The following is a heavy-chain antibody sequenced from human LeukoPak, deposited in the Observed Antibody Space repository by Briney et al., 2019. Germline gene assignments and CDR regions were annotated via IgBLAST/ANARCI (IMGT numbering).Heavy chain of an antibody. V-gene: IGHV1-8*01. CDR3: ARDLRYFDWFLDY. CDR2: MNPNSGNT. CDR1: GYTFTSYD. D-gene: IGHD3-9*01. J-gene: IGHJ4*02. Sequence: GSVKVSCKASGYTFTSYDINWVRQATGQGLEWMGWMNPNSGNTGYAQKFQGRVTMTRNTSISTAYMELSSLRSEDTAVYYCARDLRYFDWFLDYWGQGTLVTVSS.